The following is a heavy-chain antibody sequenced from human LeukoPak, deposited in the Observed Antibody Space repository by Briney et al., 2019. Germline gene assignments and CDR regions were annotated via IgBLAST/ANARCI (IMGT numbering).Heavy chain of an antibody. CDR1: GGSFSGHY. CDR2: IDHSGNT. D-gene: IGHD5-18*01. V-gene: IGHV4-34*01. J-gene: IGHJ4*02. Sequence: SETLSLTCAVSGGSFSGHYWSWIRQSPGEGLEWIGEIDHSGNTNYNPSLKGRLTISVDTSKSQFPLRLSSVTAADTAVYFCASAYSYGGLGDYWGQGTLVTVSS. CDR3: ASAYSYGGLGDY.